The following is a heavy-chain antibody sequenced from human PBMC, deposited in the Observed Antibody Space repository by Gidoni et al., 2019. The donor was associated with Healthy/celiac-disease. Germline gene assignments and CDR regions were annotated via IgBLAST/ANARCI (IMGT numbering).Heavy chain of an antibody. CDR1: GYTFTSYA. CDR2: ITAGNGTT. Sequence: QVQLVQSGAEVKKPGASVKVSCKASGYTFTSYALHWVRQAPGQRLEWMGWITAGNGTTKYSQKFQGRVTITRDTSASTAYMELSSLRSEDAAVYYCARLDNYGSLDDWGQGTLVTVSS. D-gene: IGHD3-10*01. J-gene: IGHJ4*02. CDR3: ARLDNYGSLDD. V-gene: IGHV1-3*01.